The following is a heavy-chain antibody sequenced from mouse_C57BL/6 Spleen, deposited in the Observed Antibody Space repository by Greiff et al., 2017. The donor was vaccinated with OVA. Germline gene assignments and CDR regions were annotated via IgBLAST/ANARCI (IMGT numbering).Heavy chain of an antibody. V-gene: IGHV10-1*01. Sequence: GGGLVQPKGSLKLSCAASGFSFNTYAMNWVRQAPGKGLEWVARIRSKSNNYATYYADSVKDRFTISRDDSESMLYLQMNNLKTEDTAMYYCVRLGGYFDVWGTGTTVTVSS. CDR1: GFSFNTYA. CDR2: IRSKSNNYAT. J-gene: IGHJ1*03. CDR3: VRLGGYFDV.